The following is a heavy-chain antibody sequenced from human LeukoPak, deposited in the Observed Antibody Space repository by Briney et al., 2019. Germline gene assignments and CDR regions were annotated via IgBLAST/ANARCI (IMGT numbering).Heavy chain of an antibody. CDR2: ISSSSSYI. J-gene: IGHJ4*02. CDR1: GFTFSSYE. D-gene: IGHD3-10*01. Sequence: GGSLRLSCAASGFTFSSYEMNWVRQAPGKGLEWVSSISSSSSYIYYADSVKGRFTISRDNAKNSLYLQMNSLRAEDTAVYYCARDLLLWFGELSDLEGFDYWGQGTLVTVSS. CDR3: ARDLLLWFGELSDLEGFDY. V-gene: IGHV3-21*01.